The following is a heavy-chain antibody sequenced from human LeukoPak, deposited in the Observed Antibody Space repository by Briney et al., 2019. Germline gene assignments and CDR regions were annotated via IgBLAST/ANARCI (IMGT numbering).Heavy chain of an antibody. V-gene: IGHV3-7*04. CDR3: ARAPYSSSWYDFDY. Sequence: GESLKISCAASGFTFSSYWMSWVRQAPGKGLEWVANIKQDGSEKYYVDSVKGRFTISRDNAKNSLYLQMNSLRAEDTAVYYCARAPYSSSWYDFDYWGQGTLVTVSS. CDR1: GFTFSSYW. J-gene: IGHJ4*02. D-gene: IGHD6-13*01. CDR2: IKQDGSEK.